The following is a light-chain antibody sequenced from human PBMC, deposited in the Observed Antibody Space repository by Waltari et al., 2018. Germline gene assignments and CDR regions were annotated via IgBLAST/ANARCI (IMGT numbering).Light chain of an antibody. V-gene: IGLV1-51*02. CDR2: ETI. CDR1: SSNIGNNY. CDR3: GTWDTSLSAWV. J-gene: IGLJ3*02. Sequence: QSVLTQPPSVSAAPGQKVTISCSGSSSNIGNNYVSWYQHLPGTAPKLLIYETIHRPSVIPDRFAGSKSATSATLGITELQTGDEADYYCGTWDTSLSAWVFGGGTKLTVL.